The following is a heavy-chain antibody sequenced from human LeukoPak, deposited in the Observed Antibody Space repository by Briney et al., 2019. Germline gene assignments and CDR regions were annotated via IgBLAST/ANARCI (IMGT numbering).Heavy chain of an antibody. D-gene: IGHD1-1*01. V-gene: IGHV3-7*01. Sequence: GGSLRLSCAASGFTFSTYYMSWVRQAPGKGLEWVASIKQDGSGKYYVDSMKGRFTISRDNAKNSLYLQLNSLRVEDTAVYYCATVLPGRPNDNWGQGTLVTVSS. CDR3: ATVLPGRPNDN. J-gene: IGHJ4*02. CDR1: GFTFSTYY. CDR2: IKQDGSGK.